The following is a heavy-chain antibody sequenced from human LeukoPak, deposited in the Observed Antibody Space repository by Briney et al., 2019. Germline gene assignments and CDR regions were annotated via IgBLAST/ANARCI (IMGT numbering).Heavy chain of an antibody. V-gene: IGHV4-61*01. CDR2: IYYSGST. Sequence: SETLSLTCTVSGGSISSSRDYWAWLRQPPGKGLEWIANIYYSGSTNYNPSLKSRVTISVDTSKNQFSLKLSSVTAADTAVYYCARDRGTYYYDSSGYHYFDYWGQGTLVTVSS. CDR3: ARDRGTYYYDSSGYHYFDY. J-gene: IGHJ4*02. D-gene: IGHD3-22*01. CDR1: GGSISSSRDY.